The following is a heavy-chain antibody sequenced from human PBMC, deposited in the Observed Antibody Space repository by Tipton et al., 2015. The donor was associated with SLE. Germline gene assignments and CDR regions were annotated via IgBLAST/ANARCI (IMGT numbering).Heavy chain of an antibody. V-gene: IGHV4-39*07. D-gene: IGHD3-22*01. J-gene: IGHJ3*02. CDR2: IYYSGST. CDR3: ARGLYYYDSSGYYRDAFDI. CDR1: GGSISSSSYY. Sequence: TLSLTCTVSGGSISSSSYYWGWIRQPPGKGLEWIGSIYYSGSTYYNPSLKSRVTISVDTSRNQFSLKLSSVTAADTAVYYCARGLYYYDSSGYYRDAFDIWGQGTMVTVSS.